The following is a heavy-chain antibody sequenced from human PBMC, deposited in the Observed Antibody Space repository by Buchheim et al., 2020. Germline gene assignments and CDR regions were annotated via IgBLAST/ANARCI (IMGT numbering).Heavy chain of an antibody. V-gene: IGHV3-30*02. D-gene: IGHD2-21*02. CDR2: IRYDGRDK. J-gene: IGHJ4*02. CDR3: ATGSLCGGDCYSAWGY. Sequence: QVQLVESGGGVVQPGRSLTLSCAASGFTFSNYGMHWVRQAPGKGLEWVAFIRYDGRDKYYADSVKGRFTISRDNSKNTVYLQMISLRAEDTALYFCATGSLCGGDCYSAWGYWGQGTL. CDR1: GFTFSNYG.